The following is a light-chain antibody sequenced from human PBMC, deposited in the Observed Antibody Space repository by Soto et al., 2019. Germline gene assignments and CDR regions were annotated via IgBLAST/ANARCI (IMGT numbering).Light chain of an antibody. CDR2: DVS. J-gene: IGLJ1*01. Sequence: QSVLTQPASLSGSPGQSITISCTGTSSDIGGYNYVSWYQQHPGKAPKLMISDVSNRPSGVSNRFSGSKSGNTASLTISGLQAEDEADYYCSSYRASGITHYVFGTGTKLTVL. CDR1: SSDIGGYNY. CDR3: SSYRASGITHYV. V-gene: IGLV2-14*03.